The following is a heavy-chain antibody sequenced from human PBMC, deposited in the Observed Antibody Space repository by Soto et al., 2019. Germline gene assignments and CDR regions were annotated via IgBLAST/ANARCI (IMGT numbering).Heavy chain of an antibody. CDR3: VRQGIGNLHGLVDV. D-gene: IGHD1-1*01. J-gene: IGHJ6*02. CDR2: VYSTGGT. CDR1: SGPSSSHN. V-gene: IGHV4-59*08. Sequence: QVQLQQSGPGLVKPSETLSLTCSVSSGPSSSHNWGWIRQPPGRGLEWIGYVYSTGGTSYNPSLKSRVTNSAETSTNHVSLTLTSVTAADTACYYCVRQGIGNLHGLVDVWGQGTTVRVSS.